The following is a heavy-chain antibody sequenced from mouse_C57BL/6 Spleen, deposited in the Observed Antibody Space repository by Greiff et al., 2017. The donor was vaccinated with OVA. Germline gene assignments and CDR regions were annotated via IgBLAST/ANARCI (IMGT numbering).Heavy chain of an antibody. CDR1: GFTIKNTY. CDR2: IDPANGNT. CDR3: ARGYDPFAY. J-gene: IGHJ3*01. V-gene: IGHV14-3*01. D-gene: IGHD2-10*02. Sequence: VQLQQSVAELVRPGASVKLSCTASGFTIKNTYMHWVKQRHEQGLEWIGRIDPANGNTKYAPKFQVKATITADTSSNTAYLQLSSLTSEDTAIYYCARGYDPFAYWGQGTLVTVSA.